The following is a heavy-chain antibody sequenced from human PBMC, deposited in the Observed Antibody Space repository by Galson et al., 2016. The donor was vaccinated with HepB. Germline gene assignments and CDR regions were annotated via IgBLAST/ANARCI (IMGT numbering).Heavy chain of an antibody. CDR3: ARRSVGYCGSISCQNWFDS. CDR2: INPNSGGT. D-gene: IGHD2-2*01. Sequence: SVKVSCKASGYIFSDYYIHWVRQVPGQGLEWMGWINPNSGGTNYAQKFQGRVTMTRDTSISTADMELSRLRSDDTAVFYCARRSVGYCGSISCQNWFDSWGQGTLVTVSS. CDR1: GYIFSDYY. J-gene: IGHJ5*01. V-gene: IGHV1-2*02.